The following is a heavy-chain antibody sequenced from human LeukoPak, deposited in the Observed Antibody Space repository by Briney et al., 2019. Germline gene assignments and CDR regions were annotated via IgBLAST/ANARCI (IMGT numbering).Heavy chain of an antibody. V-gene: IGHV1-8*03. CDR3: AREDTAMAIMRSFDY. CDR2: MNPNSGNT. CDR1: GYTFTSYD. J-gene: IGHJ4*02. Sequence: ASVKVSCEASGYTFTSYDINWVRQATGQGLEWMGWMNPNSGNTGYAQKFQGRVTITRNTSISTAYMELSSLRSEDTAVYYCAREDTAMAIMRSFDYWGQGTLVTVSS. D-gene: IGHD5-18*01.